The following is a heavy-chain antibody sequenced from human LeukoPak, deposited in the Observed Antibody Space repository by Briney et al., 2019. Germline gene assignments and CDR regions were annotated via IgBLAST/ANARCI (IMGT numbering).Heavy chain of an antibody. V-gene: IGHV3-48*02. Sequence: GGSLRLSCAASGFTFSSYSMNWVRQAPGKGLEWVSHITASGTAMFYADSVKGRFTISRDNAKNSLYLQMNSLRDEDTAVYYCACSGSYRFDYWGQGTLVTVSS. CDR1: GFTFSSYS. CDR2: ITASGTAM. CDR3: ACSGSYRFDY. J-gene: IGHJ4*02. D-gene: IGHD1-26*01.